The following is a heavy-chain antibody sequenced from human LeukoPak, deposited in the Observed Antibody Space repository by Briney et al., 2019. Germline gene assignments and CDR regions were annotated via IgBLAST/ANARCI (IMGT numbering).Heavy chain of an antibody. D-gene: IGHD6-13*01. V-gene: IGHV3-21*01. J-gene: IGHJ4*02. Sequence: GGSLRLSYAASGFTFSSYSMNWVRQAPGKGLEWVSSISSSSSYIYYADSVKGRFTISRDNAKNSLYLQMNSLRAEDTAVYYCARDGNGIAAAADYWGQGTLVTVSS. CDR1: GFTFSSYS. CDR3: ARDGNGIAAAADY. CDR2: ISSSSSYI.